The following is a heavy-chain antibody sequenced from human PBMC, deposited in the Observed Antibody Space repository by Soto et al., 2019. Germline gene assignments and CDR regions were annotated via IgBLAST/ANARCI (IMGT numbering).Heavy chain of an antibody. V-gene: IGHV3-48*02. D-gene: IGHD3-22*01. CDR3: ARSHFLGIVGDYFDY. CDR1: GFTFSSYS. J-gene: IGHJ4*02. Sequence: GGSLRLSCAASGFTFSSYSMNWVRQAPGKGLEWVSYISSSSSTIYYADSVKGRFTISRDNAKNSLYLQMNSLRDEDTAVYYCARSHFLGIVGDYFDYWGQGTLVTVSS. CDR2: ISSSSSTI.